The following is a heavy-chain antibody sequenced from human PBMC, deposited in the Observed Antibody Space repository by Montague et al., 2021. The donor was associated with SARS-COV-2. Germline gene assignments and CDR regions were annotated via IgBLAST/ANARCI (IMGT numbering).Heavy chain of an antibody. Sequence: SETLSLTCSVAGGSISPYYWSWFRQPPGKRLEWLGYITHSGTTDYNPSLKGRVTLSLDTSKMQFSLRLSSVAAADAAVYFCARGWVRTMYYFDYWGQGSLVSVSS. J-gene: IGHJ4*02. CDR3: ARGWVRTMYYFDY. CDR2: ITHSGTT. V-gene: IGHV4-59*01. CDR1: GGSISPYY. D-gene: IGHD3-10*02.